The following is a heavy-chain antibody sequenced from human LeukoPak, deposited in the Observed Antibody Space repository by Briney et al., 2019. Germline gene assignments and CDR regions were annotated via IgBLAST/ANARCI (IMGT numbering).Heavy chain of an antibody. CDR1: GFTFSSYA. V-gene: IGHV3-23*01. J-gene: IGHJ4*02. CDR2: ISGSGGST. CDR3: AKLRSGSGSYFDY. Sequence: GGSLRLSCAASGFTFSSYAMSWVRQAPGKGLEWVSAISGSGGSTYYADSVKGRVTISRDNSKNTLYLQMNRLRAEDTAVYYCAKLRSGSGSYFDYWGQGTLVTVSS. D-gene: IGHD3-10*01.